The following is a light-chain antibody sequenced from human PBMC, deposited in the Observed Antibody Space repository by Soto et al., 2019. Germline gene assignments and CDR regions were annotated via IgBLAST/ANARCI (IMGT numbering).Light chain of an antibody. CDR1: LDIYNY. J-gene: IGKJ4*01. CDR2: AAS. CDR3: QQYDNLPPLT. Sequence: DVQMTQSPSSLSASVGDRVIITCQASLDIYNYLNWYQQKPGKAPRLLIYAASNLQTGVPSRFSGSGSGTDFTLTISSLQAEDFATYYCQQYDNLPPLTFGGGTTVE. V-gene: IGKV1-33*01.